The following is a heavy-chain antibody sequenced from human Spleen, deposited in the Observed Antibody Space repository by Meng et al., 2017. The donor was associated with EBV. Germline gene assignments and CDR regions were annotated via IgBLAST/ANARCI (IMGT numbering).Heavy chain of an antibody. Sequence: PLPHGVAGLLEASETLSLTCGVSGGALSVYYWTWIRQSPGKGLEWSGEINQSGSTNYNPSLKSRVTVSVDTSKNQFSLRVTSLTAADSALYYCAREAGPFFGVIVYDSWGQGTLVTVSS. V-gene: IGHV4-34*01. D-gene: IGHD3-3*01. CDR2: INQSGST. J-gene: IGHJ4*02. CDR3: AREAGPFFGVIVYDS. CDR1: GGALSVYY.